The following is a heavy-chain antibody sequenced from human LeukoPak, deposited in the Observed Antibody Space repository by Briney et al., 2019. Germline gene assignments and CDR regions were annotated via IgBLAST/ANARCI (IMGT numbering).Heavy chain of an antibody. V-gene: IGHV3-21*06. D-gene: IGHD3-3*01. CDR3: ARHEWSAPFDY. CDR2: ISSSSSYI. CDR1: GFTFRSYS. Sequence: GGSLRLSCAASGFTFRSYSMKWVRQAPGKGLEWVSSISSSSSYIYYADSVKGRFTISRDNAKNLLYLQMNSLRAEDTAVYYCARHEWSAPFDYWGQGTLVTVSS. J-gene: IGHJ4*02.